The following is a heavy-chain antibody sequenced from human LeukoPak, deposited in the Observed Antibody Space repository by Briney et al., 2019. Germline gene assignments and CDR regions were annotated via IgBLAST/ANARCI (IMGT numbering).Heavy chain of an antibody. J-gene: IGHJ5*02. CDR1: RFSSSSFG. D-gene: IGHD1-26*01. CDR2: IRYDASNK. CDR3: VRGVGVSRFNYFDP. V-gene: IGHV3-33*01. Sequence: GRSLTLSSVEPRFSSSSFGIHWVREALHRGVGWVAVIRYDASNKYYADSVKGRFTISRDNSKNTLYLQMNSLRDDDTAVYYCVRGVGVSRFNYFDPWGQGTMVTVSS.